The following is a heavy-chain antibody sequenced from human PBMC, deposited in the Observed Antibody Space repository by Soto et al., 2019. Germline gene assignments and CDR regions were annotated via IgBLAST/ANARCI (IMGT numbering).Heavy chain of an antibody. CDR1: GGSISSSSYY. D-gene: IGHD1-26*01. Sequence: SETLSLTCTVSGGSISSSSYYWGWIRQPPGKGLEWIGSIYYSGSTYYNPPLKSRVTISVDTSKNQFSLKLSSVTAADTAVYYCARHVSPGWEPEHFDYWGQGTLVTVSS. V-gene: IGHV4-39*01. CDR3: ARHVSPGWEPEHFDY. J-gene: IGHJ4*02. CDR2: IYYSGST.